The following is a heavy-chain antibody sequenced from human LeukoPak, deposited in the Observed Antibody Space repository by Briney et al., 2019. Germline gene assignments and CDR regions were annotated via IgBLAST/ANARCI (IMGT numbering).Heavy chain of an antibody. CDR1: GFSFSDCD. D-gene: IGHD6-19*01. J-gene: IGHJ5*02. V-gene: IGHV3-73*01. CDR3: TTYSSGHH. CDR2: IGGKPKGYAN. Sequence: GGSLRLSCAASGFSFSDCDMHWVRQAPGKGLEWVGRIGGKPKGYANAYAASVKGRFTISRDESKNTAYLQRNSGRPEDKAVYYCTTYSSGHHWGQGTLVTVSS.